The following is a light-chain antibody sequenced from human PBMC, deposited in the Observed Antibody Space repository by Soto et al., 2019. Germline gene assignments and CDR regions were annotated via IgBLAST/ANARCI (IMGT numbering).Light chain of an antibody. CDR3: HKYGSLPPT. J-gene: IGKJ4*01. CDR2: GAS. V-gene: IGKV3-20*01. CDR1: QTVSNTY. Sequence: EIVLTQFPGALSLSPGERVNLSCRASQTVSNTYLAWYQQKSGQAPKFLIYGASNRATGLPDRFSGSGCGTDFTFTISRREPEDFAVYYCHKYGSLPPTFGGGNKVEIK.